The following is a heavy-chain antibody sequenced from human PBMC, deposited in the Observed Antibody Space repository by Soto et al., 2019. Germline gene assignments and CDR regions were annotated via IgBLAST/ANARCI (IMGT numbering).Heavy chain of an antibody. D-gene: IGHD2-15*01. CDR3: AKDGVVVLAATEGR. V-gene: IGHV3-23*01. CDR1: GFTFSSYA. CDR2: SSGSGGST. Sequence: EVQLLESGGGLVQPGGSLRLSCAASGFTFSSYAMSWVRQAPGKGLEWVSASSGSGGSTSYADSVKGRFTISRDNSKNTLYLQMNSLRAEDTAVYYCAKDGVVVLAATEGRWGQGTLVTVSS. J-gene: IGHJ4*02.